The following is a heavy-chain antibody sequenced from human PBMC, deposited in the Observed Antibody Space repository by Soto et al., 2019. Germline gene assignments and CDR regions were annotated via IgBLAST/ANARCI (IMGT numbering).Heavy chain of an antibody. CDR1: GFTFSDYY. CDR2: ISSSGSTI. V-gene: IGHV3-11*01. CDR3: AKHVITFGGVTVPYFEF. J-gene: IGHJ4*02. Sequence: PGGSLRLSCAASGFTFSDYYMSWIRQAPGKGLEWVSYISSSGSTIYYADSVKGRFTISRDNAKNSLYLQMNSLRVEDTAIYYCAKHVITFGGVTVPYFEFWGQGTLVTVSS. D-gene: IGHD3-16*02.